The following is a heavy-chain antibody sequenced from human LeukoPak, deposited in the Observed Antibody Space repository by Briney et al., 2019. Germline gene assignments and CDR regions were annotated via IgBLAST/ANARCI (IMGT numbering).Heavy chain of an antibody. V-gene: IGHV3-7*01. Sequence: PGGALRLSCAASGCTFSSYWMSWVRQAPGKGLEWVANIKQDGSEKYYVDSVKGRFTISRDNAKNSLYLQMNSLRAEDMAVYYCASWNYWGQGTLVTVSS. CDR3: ASWNY. CDR1: GCTFSSYW. CDR2: IKQDGSEK. J-gene: IGHJ4*02. D-gene: IGHD3-3*01.